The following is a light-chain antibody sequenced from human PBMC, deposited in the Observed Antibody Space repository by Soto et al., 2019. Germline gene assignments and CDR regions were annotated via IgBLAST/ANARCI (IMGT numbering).Light chain of an antibody. CDR2: GAS. CDR3: QQYNNWLT. Sequence: EIVMTQSQATLSVSPGERATLSCRASQSVSSNLAWYQKKPGQAPRLLIYGASTRATGIPARFSGSGSRTEFTLTISSLHSEDFAVYYCQQYNNWLTFGQGTKVEIK. CDR1: QSVSSN. V-gene: IGKV3-15*01. J-gene: IGKJ1*01.